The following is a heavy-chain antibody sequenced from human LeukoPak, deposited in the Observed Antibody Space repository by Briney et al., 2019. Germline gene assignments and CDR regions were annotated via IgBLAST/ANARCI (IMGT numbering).Heavy chain of an antibody. D-gene: IGHD3-22*01. CDR3: ARAVPQSGYYPYYFDY. V-gene: IGHV1-46*03. CDR1: GYTFTSYY. CDR2: INPSGGST. J-gene: IGHJ4*02. Sequence: ASVKVSCKASGYTFTSYYMHWVRQAPGQGLEWMGIINPSGGSTSYAQKFQGRVTMTRDTSTSTVYMELSSLRSEDTAVYYCARAVPQSGYYPYYFDYWGQGTLVTVSS.